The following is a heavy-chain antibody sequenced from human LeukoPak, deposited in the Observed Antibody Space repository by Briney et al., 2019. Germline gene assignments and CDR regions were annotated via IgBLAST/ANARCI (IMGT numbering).Heavy chain of an antibody. Sequence: ASVKVSCKASGYTFTSYDINWVRQATGQGLEWMGWMNPNSGRPAYAQKFQGRVTMTRNTSISTAYMELSSLRSEDTAVYYCASGQTYYDFWSGYSPGAFDIWGQGTMVTVSS. J-gene: IGHJ3*02. CDR3: ASGQTYYDFWSGYSPGAFDI. D-gene: IGHD3-3*01. CDR1: GYTFTSYD. CDR2: MNPNSGRP. V-gene: IGHV1-8*01.